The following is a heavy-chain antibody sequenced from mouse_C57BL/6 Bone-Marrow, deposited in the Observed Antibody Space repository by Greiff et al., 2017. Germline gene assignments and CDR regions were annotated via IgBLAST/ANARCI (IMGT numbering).Heavy chain of an antibody. CDR3: ARQLYNMITRAMDY. CDR1: GYTFTSYG. V-gene: IGHV1-81*01. CDR2: IYPRSGST. D-gene: IGHD2-4*01. Sequence: QVQLQQPGAELARPGASVKLSCKASGYTFTSYGISWVKQRTGQGLEWIGEIYPRSGSTYYNEKFKGKATLTADKSSSTAYMELRSLTSEDSAVYFGARQLYNMITRAMDYWGQGTSVTVSS. J-gene: IGHJ4*01.